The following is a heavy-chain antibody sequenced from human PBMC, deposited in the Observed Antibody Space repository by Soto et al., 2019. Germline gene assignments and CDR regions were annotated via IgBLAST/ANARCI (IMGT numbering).Heavy chain of an antibody. V-gene: IGHV4-31*11. CDR1: GASIRPGGYS. Sequence: QVHLKESGPGLVKPSQTLSLTGAFPGASIRPGGYSWPWIGQHQTKGLEWIGYIYFSGTTWYNPSLKSRVVMSVNLSQNQFSLNLTSVTAADTAVYFCATNRGFDFYYFDSWGQGTPVTVSS. CDR2: IYFSGTT. J-gene: IGHJ4*02. CDR3: ATNRGFDFYYFDS. D-gene: IGHD5-12*01.